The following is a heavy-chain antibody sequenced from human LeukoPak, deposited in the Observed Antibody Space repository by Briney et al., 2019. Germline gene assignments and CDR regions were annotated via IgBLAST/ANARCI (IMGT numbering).Heavy chain of an antibody. V-gene: IGHV4-59*01. CDR2: IYYSGST. J-gene: IGHJ4*02. Sequence: SETLSLTCTVSGGSISSYYWSWIRQPPGKGLEWIGYIYYSGSTNYNPSLKSRVTISVDTSKNQFSLKLSSVTAADTAVYYCARGYYDSSGYYWDYWGQGTLVTVSS. CDR1: GGSISSYY. CDR3: ARGYYDSSGYYWDY. D-gene: IGHD3-22*01.